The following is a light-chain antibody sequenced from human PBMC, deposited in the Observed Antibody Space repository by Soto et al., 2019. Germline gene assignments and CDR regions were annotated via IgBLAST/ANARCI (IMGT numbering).Light chain of an antibody. Sequence: DIPLTQSPSFLSASVGDRVTITCRASQGISSCLAWYQQKPGKAPKLLIYAASTLQSGVPSRFSGSGSGTEFTLTISSLQPEDFATYYCQQLNSYPPTFGQGTRLEIK. CDR3: QQLNSYPPT. CDR1: QGISSC. V-gene: IGKV1-9*01. CDR2: AAS. J-gene: IGKJ5*01.